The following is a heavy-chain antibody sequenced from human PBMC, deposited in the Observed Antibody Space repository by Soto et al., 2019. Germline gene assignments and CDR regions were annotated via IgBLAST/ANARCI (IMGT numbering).Heavy chain of an antibody. Sequence: EVQLLESGGGLVQPGGSLRLSCAASGFTFSSYAMSWVRQAPGKVLEWVSAISGSGGSTYYADSVKGRFTISRDNSKNTLYLQMNSLRAEDTAVYYCAKDLDDILTGYHYYYYGRDVWGHGSTVTVSS. V-gene: IGHV3-23*01. CDR3: AKDLDDILTGYHYYYYGRDV. CDR2: ISGSGGST. CDR1: GFTFSSYA. J-gene: IGHJ6*02. D-gene: IGHD3-9*01.